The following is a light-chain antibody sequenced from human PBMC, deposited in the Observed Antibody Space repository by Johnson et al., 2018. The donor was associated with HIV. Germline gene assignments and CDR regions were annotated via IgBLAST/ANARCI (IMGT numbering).Light chain of an antibody. CDR3: GTWDSSLSSYV. Sequence: QSMLTQPPSVSAAPGQKVTISCSGSTSNIGNNYVSWYQHLPGTAPKLLICENNKRPSGIPDRFSGSKSGTSATLGITGLQTGDEADYYCGTWDSSLSSYVFGTGTKVTVL. V-gene: IGLV1-51*02. J-gene: IGLJ1*01. CDR1: TSNIGNNY. CDR2: ENN.